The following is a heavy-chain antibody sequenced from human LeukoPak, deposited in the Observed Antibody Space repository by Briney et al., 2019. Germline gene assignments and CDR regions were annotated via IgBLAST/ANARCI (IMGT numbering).Heavy chain of an antibody. Sequence: GGSLRLSCIASGVAIGSSWMSWVRQSPGKRLEWVANVTGRFTISRDNAKNSLYLQMNNLRADDTAVYYCATTFPYCSEDNCALGGQGTLVTVSS. CDR1: GVAIGSSW. J-gene: IGHJ1*01. D-gene: IGHD2-15*01. V-gene: IGHV3-7*01. CDR3: ATTFPYCSEDNCAL.